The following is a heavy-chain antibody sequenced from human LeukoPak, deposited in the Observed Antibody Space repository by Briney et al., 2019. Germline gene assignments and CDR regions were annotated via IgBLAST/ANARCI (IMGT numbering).Heavy chain of an antibody. CDR3: ASEGQQWLVFDY. Sequence: SETLSLTRTVSGGSISSSSYYWGWIRQPPGKGLEWIGSIYYSGSTYYNPSLKSRVTISVDTSKNQFSLKLSSVTAADTAVYYCASEGQQWLVFDYWGQGTLVTVSS. CDR1: GGSISSSSYY. J-gene: IGHJ4*02. V-gene: IGHV4-39*01. CDR2: IYYSGST. D-gene: IGHD6-19*01.